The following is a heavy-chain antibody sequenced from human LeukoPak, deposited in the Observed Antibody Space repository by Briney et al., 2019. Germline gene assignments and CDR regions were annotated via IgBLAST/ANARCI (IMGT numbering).Heavy chain of an antibody. Sequence: GESLKISCKGSGYSFTSYWIGWVRQMPGKGLEWIGIIYPGDSDTRYSPSFQGQVTISADKSISTAYLQWSSLKASDTAMYYCASSLYCSSTSCYKDAFDIWGQGTMVTVSS. CDR2: IYPGDSDT. J-gene: IGHJ3*02. CDR3: ASSLYCSSTSCYKDAFDI. D-gene: IGHD2-2*02. CDR1: GYSFTSYW. V-gene: IGHV5-51*01.